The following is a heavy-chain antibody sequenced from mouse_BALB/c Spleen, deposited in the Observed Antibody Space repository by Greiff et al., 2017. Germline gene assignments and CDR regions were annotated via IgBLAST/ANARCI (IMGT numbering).Heavy chain of an antibody. J-gene: IGHJ3*01. CDR3: ARCYYGSWFAY. CDR1: GYSFTGYN. D-gene: IGHD1-1*01. V-gene: IGHV1S29*02. CDR2: IYPYNGGT. Sequence: VQLQQSGPELEKPGASVKISCKASGYSFTGYNMNWVKQSNGKSLEWIGNIYPYNGGTGYNQKFKSKATLTVDNSSSTAYMELRSLTSEDSAVYYCARCYYGSWFAYWGQGTLVTVSA.